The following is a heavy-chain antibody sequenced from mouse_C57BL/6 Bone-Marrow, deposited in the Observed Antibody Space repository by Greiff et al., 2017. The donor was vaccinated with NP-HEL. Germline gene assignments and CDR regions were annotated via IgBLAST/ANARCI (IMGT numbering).Heavy chain of an antibody. J-gene: IGHJ2*01. CDR1: GFSLSTSGMG. V-gene: IGHV8-12*01. D-gene: IGHD1-1*01. Sequence: QVTLKVSGPGILQSSQTLSLTCSFSGFSLSTSGMGVSWIRQPSGKGLEWLAHIYWDDDKRYNPSLKNRLTIFKDTSRNQVFLKITSVDTTDTATYYCARRTYYGSSHFDYWGQGTTLTVSA. CDR3: ARRTYYGSSHFDY. CDR2: IYWDDDK.